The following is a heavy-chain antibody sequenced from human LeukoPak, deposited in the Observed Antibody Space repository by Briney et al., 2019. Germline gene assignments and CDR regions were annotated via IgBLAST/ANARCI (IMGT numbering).Heavy chain of an antibody. CDR1: GFIFNSHW. CDR2: IREDGSEK. V-gene: IGHV3-7*03. D-gene: IGHD5-18*01. J-gene: IGHJ4*02. CDR3: ARDSRYSRGVGDFDY. Sequence: GGSLRLSCAASGFIFNSHWMSWDRQAPGKGLEWVANIREDGSEKYYVDSVKGRFTISRDNAKNSLFLHMNSLRADDTAVYYCARDSRYSRGVGDFDYWGQGTLVIVSS.